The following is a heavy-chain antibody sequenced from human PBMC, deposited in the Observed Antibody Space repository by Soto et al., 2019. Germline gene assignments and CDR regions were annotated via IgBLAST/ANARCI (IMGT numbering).Heavy chain of an antibody. CDR1: GFPFRSYE. J-gene: IGHJ6*02. V-gene: IGHV3-48*03. Sequence: PVGPLRLSCAVSGFPFRSYEMNWVRQAPGKGPEWVSYITSSSDAIYYAASVKGRFTVSRDNAKNSLYLQMNSLRAEDTAVYYCAILDFGDYLLSYGVDVWGQGTTVTVSS. CDR3: AILDFGDYLLSYGVDV. CDR2: ITSSSDAI. D-gene: IGHD4-17*01.